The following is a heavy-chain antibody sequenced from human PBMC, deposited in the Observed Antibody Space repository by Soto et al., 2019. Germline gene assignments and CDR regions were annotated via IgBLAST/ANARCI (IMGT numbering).Heavy chain of an antibody. CDR3: ARHHGPTTSETWFDP. J-gene: IGHJ5*02. CDR1: GYALCIDD. D-gene: IGHD5-12*01. CDR2: ISTYSGDT. Sequence: LNVYCKSAGYALCIDDGSWLRKENGQGLEWMGWISTYSGDTKYAQKFQGRVTMTTDTSTTTAYLELRSLRSDDTAVYYCARHHGPTTSETWFDPWGQRTLVTVSS. V-gene: IGHV1-18*01.